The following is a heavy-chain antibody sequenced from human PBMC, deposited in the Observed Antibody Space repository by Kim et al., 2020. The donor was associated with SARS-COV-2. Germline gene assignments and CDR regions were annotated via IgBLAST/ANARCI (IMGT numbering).Heavy chain of an antibody. D-gene: IGHD2-21*01. J-gene: IGHJ4*02. V-gene: IGHV1-18*01. Sequence: AQKLQGRVTMTTDTSTSTAYMELRSLRSDDTAVYYCARDLEMATSGGVDYWGQGTLVTVSS. CDR3: ARDLEMATSGGVDY.